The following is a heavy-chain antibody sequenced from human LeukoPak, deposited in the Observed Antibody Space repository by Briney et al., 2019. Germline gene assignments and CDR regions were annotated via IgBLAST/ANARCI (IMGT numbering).Heavy chain of an antibody. CDR3: ARSYDSSSWYFDL. Sequence: PSETLSLTCTVSGGSISSYYWSWIRQPPGKGLEWIGYIYYSGSTNYNPSLKSRVTISVDTSKNQFSLKLTSVTAADTAVYYCARSYDSSSWYFDLWGRGTLVTVSS. CDR1: GGSISSYY. J-gene: IGHJ2*01. V-gene: IGHV4-59*01. D-gene: IGHD6-13*01. CDR2: IYYSGST.